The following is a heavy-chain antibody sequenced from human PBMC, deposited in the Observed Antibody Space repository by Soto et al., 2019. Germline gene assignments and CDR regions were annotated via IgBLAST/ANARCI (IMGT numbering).Heavy chain of an antibody. J-gene: IGHJ6*02. CDR1: GGTFSTSA. CDR2: IMPMFRTP. CDR3: ERAHDRPHLGGNYYYIWDV. Sequence: QVQLEQSGAEVKKPGSSVKVSCKASGGTFSTSAISWVRQAPGQGLEWMGGIMPMFRTPDYAQKFQGRVTVSADESTSTAYMELSALTSDDPAVYYCERAHDRPHLGGNYYYIWDVWGQGTTITVSS. V-gene: IGHV1-69*12.